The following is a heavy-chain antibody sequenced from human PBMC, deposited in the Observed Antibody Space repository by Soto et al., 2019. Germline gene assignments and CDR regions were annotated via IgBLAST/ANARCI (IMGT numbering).Heavy chain of an antibody. CDR3: ARVHCSGTSCGMDV. Sequence: GGSLRLSCAASGFTFSSYSMNWVRQAPGKGLEWLSSISDSSSYIYYAGSVKGRFPISRDNAKNSLYLQMNSLRAEDTDVYYCARVHCSGTSCGMDVWGQGTTVTVSS. D-gene: IGHD2-2*01. V-gene: IGHV3-21*01. CDR1: GFTFSSYS. J-gene: IGHJ6*02. CDR2: ISDSSSYI.